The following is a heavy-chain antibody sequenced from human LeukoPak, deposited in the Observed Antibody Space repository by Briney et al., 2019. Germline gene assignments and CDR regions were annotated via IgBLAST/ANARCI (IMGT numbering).Heavy chain of an antibody. V-gene: IGHV3-7*01. J-gene: IGHJ4*02. CDR1: AFTFSSYW. CDR2: IKEDGSEQ. CDR3: VRDSYSRDLDY. D-gene: IGHD3-22*01. Sequence: GGSLRLSSAASAFTFSSYWMSWVRQAPGKGLEWVANIKEDGSEQYYVDSLKGRFTISRDNAKNSLYLQMNSLRAEDTAVYYCVRDSYSRDLDYWGQGTLVTVSS.